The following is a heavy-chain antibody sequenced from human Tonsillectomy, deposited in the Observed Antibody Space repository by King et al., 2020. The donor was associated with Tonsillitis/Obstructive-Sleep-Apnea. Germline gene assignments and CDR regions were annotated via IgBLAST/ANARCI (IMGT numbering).Heavy chain of an antibody. J-gene: IGHJ5*02. CDR1: GFTFTNRA. D-gene: IGHD1-7*01. Sequence: VQLVESGGGLVQPGGSLRLSCAASGFTFTNRAMSWVRQAPGKGLEWVSGISGSGDSTYYADSVRGRFIISRDTSKNTLYLQMNNLGAEDTAVYYWAKPNWNYESDWFDPWGQGTLVTVSS. CDR3: AKPNWNYESDWFDP. CDR2: ISGSGDST. V-gene: IGHV3-23*04.